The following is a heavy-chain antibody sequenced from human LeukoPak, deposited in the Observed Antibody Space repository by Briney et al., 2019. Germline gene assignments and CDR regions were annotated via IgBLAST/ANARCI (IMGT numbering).Heavy chain of an antibody. CDR2: ITSSSSYI. CDR3: AKTYGHFDD. CDR1: GFTFTSYT. Sequence: GGSLRLSCAASGFTFTSYTMNWVRQAPGKGLEWVSSITSSSSYIYYADSVKGRFTISRDNAKNSLCLQMTSLRVEDTAVYYCAKTYGHFDDWGQGTLVTVSS. D-gene: IGHD4-17*01. J-gene: IGHJ4*02. V-gene: IGHV3-21*01.